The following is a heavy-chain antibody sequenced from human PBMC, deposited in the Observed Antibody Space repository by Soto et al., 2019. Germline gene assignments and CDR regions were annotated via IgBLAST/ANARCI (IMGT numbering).Heavy chain of an antibody. D-gene: IGHD6-6*01. CDR3: ARVVAARPGPLFYNWFDP. CDR2: ISGTDGGA. J-gene: IGHJ5*02. CDR1: ELSSSNHA. Sequence: PGGSLRLSCAASELSSSNHAMTWVRQAPGKGLEWVSGISGTDGGAYYADSVKGRFTISRDNSRSTRYLQMSSLRSEDTAVYYCARVVAARPGPLFYNWFDPWGQGTLVTVSS. V-gene: IGHV3-23*01.